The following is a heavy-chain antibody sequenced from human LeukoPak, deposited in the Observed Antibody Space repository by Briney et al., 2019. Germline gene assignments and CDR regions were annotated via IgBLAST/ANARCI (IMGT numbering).Heavy chain of an antibody. CDR3: ARDLWLDY. J-gene: IGHJ4*02. Sequence: PGGSLRLSCAASGFTFSSYAMHWVRQAPGKGLEWVAVISYDGSNKYYADSVKGRFTISRDNSKNTLYLQMNSLRAEDTAVYYCARDLWLDYWGQGTLVTVSS. D-gene: IGHD3-22*01. CDR1: GFTFSSYA. V-gene: IGHV3-30-3*01. CDR2: ISYDGSNK.